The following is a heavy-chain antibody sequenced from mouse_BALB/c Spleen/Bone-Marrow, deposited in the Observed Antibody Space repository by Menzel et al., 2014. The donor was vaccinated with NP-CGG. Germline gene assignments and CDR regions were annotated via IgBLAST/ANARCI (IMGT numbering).Heavy chain of an antibody. V-gene: IGHV14-3*02. CDR3: ARMITAY. CDR1: GFNIKDTY. CDR2: IDPANGNT. J-gene: IGHJ3*01. D-gene: IGHD2-4*01. Sequence: VQLKESGAELVKPGASVKLSCTASGFNIKDTYMHWVKQRPEQGLEWIGRIDPANGNTKYDPRFQGKATITADTSSNTAYLQLSSLTSEDTAVYYCARMITAYWGQGTLVTVSA.